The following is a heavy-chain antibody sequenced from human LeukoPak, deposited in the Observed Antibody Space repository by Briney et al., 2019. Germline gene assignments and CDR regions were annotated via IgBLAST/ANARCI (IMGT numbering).Heavy chain of an antibody. J-gene: IGHJ4*02. D-gene: IGHD2-15*01. CDR2: INQSGGST. CDR3: ARATQNCSGGSCYSGFDY. Sequence: ASVKVSCKASGYTFTSYYMHWVRQAPGQGLEWMGIINQSGGSTSYAQKFQGRVTMTRDTSTNTVYMDLSSLRYEDTAVYYCARATQNCSGGSCYSGFDYWGQGTLVTASS. V-gene: IGHV1-46*01. CDR1: GYTFTSYY.